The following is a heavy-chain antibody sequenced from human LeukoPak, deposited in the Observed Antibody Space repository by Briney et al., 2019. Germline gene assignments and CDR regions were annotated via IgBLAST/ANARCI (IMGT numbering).Heavy chain of an antibody. CDR3: ARGLGLRPIAVAGTFGY. J-gene: IGHJ4*02. CDR2: VNPNSGGT. D-gene: IGHD6-19*01. Sequence: ASVKVSCKASGYTFTGYYMHWVRQAPGQGLEWMGWVNPNSGGTNYAQKFQGGVTMTRDTSISTAYMELSRLRSDDTAVYYCARGLGLRPIAVAGTFGYWGQGTLVTVSS. V-gene: IGHV1-2*02. CDR1: GYTFTGYY.